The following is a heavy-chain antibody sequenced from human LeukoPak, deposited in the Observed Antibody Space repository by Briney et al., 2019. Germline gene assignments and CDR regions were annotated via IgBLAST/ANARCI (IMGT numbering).Heavy chain of an antibody. D-gene: IGHD2-15*01. CDR1: GFTFSSYG. V-gene: IGHV3-30*02. CDR3: AKDRWQLSPDYYYYMDV. CDR2: IRYDGSNK. Sequence: GGSLRLSCAASGFTFSSYGMHWVRQAPGKGLEWVAFIRYDGSNKYYADSVKGRFTISRDNSKNTLYLQMNSLRAEDTALYYCAKDRWQLSPDYYYYMDVWGNGTTVTVSS. J-gene: IGHJ6*03.